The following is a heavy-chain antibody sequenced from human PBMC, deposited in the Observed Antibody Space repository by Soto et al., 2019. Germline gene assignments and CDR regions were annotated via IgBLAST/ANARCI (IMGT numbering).Heavy chain of an antibody. CDR3: ARGDDFSYFDP. V-gene: IGHV3-48*02. D-gene: IGHD1-1*01. Sequence: SVKGRFTISRDNATSSLFLQMASLRDEDTAFYYCARGDDFSYFDPWGQGTLVTVSS. J-gene: IGHJ5*02.